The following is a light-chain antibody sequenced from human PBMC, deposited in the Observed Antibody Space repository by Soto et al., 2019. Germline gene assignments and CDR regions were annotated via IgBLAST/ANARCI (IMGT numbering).Light chain of an antibody. CDR3: QQRNSWPPTFT. Sequence: EIVMTQSPATLSVSPGERATLSCRASQSLSFNLAWYQQTPGQAPRLLIYAASTRATGIPARFSGSGSGTEFTLTISSLQSEDFAVYYCQQRNSWPPTFTFGQGTRLEI. CDR2: AAS. J-gene: IGKJ5*01. V-gene: IGKV3-15*01. CDR1: QSLSFN.